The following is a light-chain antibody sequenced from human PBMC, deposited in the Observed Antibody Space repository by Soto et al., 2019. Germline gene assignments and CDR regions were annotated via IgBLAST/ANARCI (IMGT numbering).Light chain of an antibody. V-gene: IGLV1-40*01. CDR2: GDT. CDR3: QSYDRGVGHGV. J-gene: IGLJ3*02. CDR1: SSNIGANYF. Sequence: QSVLTQPPSVSGAPGQRVTISCTGSSSNIGANYFVHWYQRLPGTAPKLLIYGDTNRPSGVPDRFSASKSGTSASLAITGLQVEDEADYFCQSYDRGVGHGVFGGGTKLTVL.